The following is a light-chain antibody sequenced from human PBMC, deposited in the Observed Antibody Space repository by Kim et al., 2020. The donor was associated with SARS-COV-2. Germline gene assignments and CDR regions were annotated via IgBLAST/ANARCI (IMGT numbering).Light chain of an antibody. CDR1: QSVGSY. CDR3: QQRSDWPL. CDR2: DAS. V-gene: IGKV3-11*01. Sequence: EIVLTQSPATLSLSPGERATLSCRASQSVGSYLDWYQQKPGQAPRLLIYDASNRATGIPARFTGSGSGTDFTLTISSLEPEDFAVYYCQQRSDWPLFGQGTKLEI. J-gene: IGKJ2*01.